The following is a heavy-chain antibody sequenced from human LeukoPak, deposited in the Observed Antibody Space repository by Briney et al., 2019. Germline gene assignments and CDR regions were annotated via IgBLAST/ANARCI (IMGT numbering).Heavy chain of an antibody. CDR1: GFTFSSYA. J-gene: IGHJ3*01. CDR2: ISYDGSNK. D-gene: IGHD6-6*01. Sequence: GGSLRLSCAASGFTFSSYAMHWVRQAPGKGLEWVAVISYDGSNKYYADSVKGRFTISRDNAKNSLYLQINSLRAEDTAVYYCARSSYSSSSSVWGQGTMVTVSS. CDR3: ARSSYSSSSSV. V-gene: IGHV3-30-3*01.